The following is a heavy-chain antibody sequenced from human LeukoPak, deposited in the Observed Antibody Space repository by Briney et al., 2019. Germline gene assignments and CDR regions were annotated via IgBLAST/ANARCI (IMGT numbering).Heavy chain of an antibody. V-gene: IGHV5-51*01. D-gene: IGHD1-26*01. J-gene: IGHJ4*02. CDR2: IYPGDSDT. CDR1: GYSFTSYW. CDR3: ARSIVGATSVFDY. Sequence: NHGESLKISCKGSGYSFTSYWIGWVRQMPGKGLEWMGIIYPGDSDTTYSPSFQGQVTISADKSISTAYLQWSSLKASDTAMYYCARSIVGATSVFDYWGQGTMVTASS.